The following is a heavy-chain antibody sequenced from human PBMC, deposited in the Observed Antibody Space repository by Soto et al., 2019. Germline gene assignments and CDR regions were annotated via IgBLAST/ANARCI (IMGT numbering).Heavy chain of an antibody. Sequence: GGSLRLSCAASGFTFNTYAMYWVRQAPRKGLEYVSAISSDGRSTFYARSVQGRFAISRDNSKNTLYLQMDSLRTDDMAVYYCARRTSCIGGPCPRFFDSWGQGTLVTVSS. D-gene: IGHD2-15*01. CDR2: ISSDGRST. J-gene: IGHJ4*02. CDR3: ARRTSCIGGPCPRFFDS. V-gene: IGHV3-64*01. CDR1: GFTFNTYA.